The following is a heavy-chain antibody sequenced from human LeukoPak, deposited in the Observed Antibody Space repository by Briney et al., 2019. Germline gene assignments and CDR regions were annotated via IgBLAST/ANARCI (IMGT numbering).Heavy chain of an antibody. J-gene: IGHJ3*02. Sequence: SETLSLTCTVSGGSISSYYWSWIRQPPGKGLEWIGYIYYSGSTNYNPSLKSRVTISVDTSKNQFSLKLSSVTAADTAVYYCARATTVPQSPSLDAFDIWGQGTMVTVSS. V-gene: IGHV4-59*01. CDR3: ARATTVPQSPSLDAFDI. CDR2: IYYSGST. D-gene: IGHD4-17*01. CDR1: GGSISSYY.